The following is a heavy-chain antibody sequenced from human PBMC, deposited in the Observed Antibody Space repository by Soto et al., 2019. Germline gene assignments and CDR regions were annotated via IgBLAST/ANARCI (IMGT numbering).Heavy chain of an antibody. Sequence: QVQLVESGGGVVQPGRSLRLSCAASGFTFNTYGMHWVRQAPGKGLEWVTVISYDGSNKYYADSVKGRFTISRDNSKNPMYLQMNSVRAEDTAVYYCAGGHYYDSSGYYYVSVSLDYWGQGTLVTVSS. V-gene: IGHV3-30*03. D-gene: IGHD3-22*01. CDR1: GFTFNTYG. CDR3: AGGHYYDSSGYYYVSVSLDY. J-gene: IGHJ4*02. CDR2: ISYDGSNK.